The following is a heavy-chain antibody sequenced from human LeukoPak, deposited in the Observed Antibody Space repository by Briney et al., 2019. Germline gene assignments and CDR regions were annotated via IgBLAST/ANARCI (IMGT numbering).Heavy chain of an antibody. J-gene: IGHJ6*04. CDR1: GFTFSSYE. CDR2: ISGSGSTI. CDR3: AELGITMIGGV. V-gene: IGHV3-48*03. Sequence: GGSLRLSCAASGFTFSSYEMNWVRQAPGKGLEWVSYISGSGSTIYYADSVKGPFTISRDNAKNSLYLQMNSLRAEDTAVYYCAELGITMIGGVWGKGTTVTISS. D-gene: IGHD3-10*02.